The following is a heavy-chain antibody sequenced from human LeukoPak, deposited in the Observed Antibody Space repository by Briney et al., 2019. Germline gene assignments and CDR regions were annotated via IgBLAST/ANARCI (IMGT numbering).Heavy chain of an antibody. V-gene: IGHV3-23*01. D-gene: IGHD2-15*01. CDR3: TKVLVLVSANRYYFDY. CDR1: GLTFSGSA. J-gene: IGHJ4*02. CDR2: ISGGGNST. Sequence: PGGSLRLSCAASGLTFSGSAMSWVRQAPGKGLEWVSLISGGGNSTYYADSVKGRFTISRDNSKNTLYLQMNSLRAEDTAVYYCTKVLVLVSANRYYFDYWGQGTLVTVSS.